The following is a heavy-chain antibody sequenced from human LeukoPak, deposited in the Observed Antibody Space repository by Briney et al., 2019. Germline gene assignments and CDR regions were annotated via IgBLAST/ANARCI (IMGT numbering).Heavy chain of an antibody. D-gene: IGHD3/OR15-3a*01. CDR2: IYYSGST. CDR1: GGSISSYY. Sequence: SETLSLTCTVSGGSISSYYWSWIRQPPGKGLEWIGYIYYSGSTNYNPSLKSRVTISVDTSKNQFFLKVSSVTAADTAVYYCARRTGYYDGFDYWGQGTLVTVSS. V-gene: IGHV4-59*01. CDR3: ARRTGYYDGFDY. J-gene: IGHJ4*02.